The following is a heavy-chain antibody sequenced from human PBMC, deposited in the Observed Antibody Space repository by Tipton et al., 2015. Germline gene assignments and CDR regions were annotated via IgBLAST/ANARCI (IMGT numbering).Heavy chain of an antibody. J-gene: IGHJ4*02. V-gene: IGHV3-7*03. CDR3: ARDILNDFCSGWPEEY. D-gene: IGHD3-3*01. CDR2: IKQDGSEK. Sequence: SLRLSCEASGFSFSNYWMTWVRQAPGKGLEWVANIKQDGSEKYYVDSVKGRFTISRDNAKNSLYLQMNSLRAEDTAVYYCARDILNDFCSGWPEEYWGQGTLVTVSS. CDR1: GFSFSNYW.